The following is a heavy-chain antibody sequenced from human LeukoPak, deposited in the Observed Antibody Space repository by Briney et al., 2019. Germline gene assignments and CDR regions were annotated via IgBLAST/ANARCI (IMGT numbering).Heavy chain of an antibody. CDR1: GFTFSRNS. CDR2: ISTSSSYI. J-gene: IGHJ4*02. V-gene: IGHV3-21*01. D-gene: IGHD3-10*01. CDR3: ARVCFYGSGSYSRFLLSLDY. Sequence: GGSLRLSCAVSGFTFSRNSMNWVRQAPGKGLEWVSSISTSSSYIYYADSVKGRFTISRDNARNSLYLQMNSLRAEDTAVYYCARVCFYGSGSYSRFLLSLDYWGQGTLVTVSS.